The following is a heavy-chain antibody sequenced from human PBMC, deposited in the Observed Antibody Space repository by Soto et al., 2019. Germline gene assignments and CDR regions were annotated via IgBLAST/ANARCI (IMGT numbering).Heavy chain of an antibody. CDR1: DGTISSLSYY. D-gene: IGHD3-22*01. CDR2: IYYSGST. CDR3: ARVPTPFSYYYDSSGYFPESAF. V-gene: IGHV4-31*03. J-gene: IGHJ4*02. Sequence: SETLSLTCTVSDGTISSLSYYCGLIRKTPGKGLEWIGYIYYSGSTYYNPSLKSRVTISVDTSKNQFSLKLSSVTAADTAVYYCARVPTPFSYYYDSSGYFPESAFWRQGSLVTVSS.